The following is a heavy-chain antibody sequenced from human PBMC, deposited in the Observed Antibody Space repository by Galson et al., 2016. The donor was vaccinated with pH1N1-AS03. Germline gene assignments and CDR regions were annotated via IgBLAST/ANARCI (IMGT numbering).Heavy chain of an antibody. CDR3: ARSTHVNEGLDF. CDR1: GFSLSAGGVH. V-gene: IGHV2-5*02. D-gene: IGHD2-8*01. Sequence: PALVKPPQTLTLTCTVSGFSLSAGGVHVAWIRQPPGKALEWLALIFWDGETRYRPSLRSRLTITKDTSKNQVVLTMTNMDPVDTATYYCARSTHVNEGLDFWGQGTLVTVSS. CDR2: IFWDGET. J-gene: IGHJ4*02.